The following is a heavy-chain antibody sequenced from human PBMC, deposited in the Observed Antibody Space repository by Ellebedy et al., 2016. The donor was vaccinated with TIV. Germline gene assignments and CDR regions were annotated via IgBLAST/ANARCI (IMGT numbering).Heavy chain of an antibody. D-gene: IGHD2-15*01. CDR2: IDTSGKT. V-gene: IGHV4-4*07. CDR3: AREGRYCSGGSCHGWFDP. CDR1: GGPISSYY. Sequence: SETLSLTXVVAGGPISSYYWSWIRQPAGKGLEWIGHIDTSGKTDYNPALKRRVTTSVDTPKNQFSLKLSSVTAADTAVYYCAREGRYCSGGSCHGWFDPWGQGTLVTVSS. J-gene: IGHJ5*02.